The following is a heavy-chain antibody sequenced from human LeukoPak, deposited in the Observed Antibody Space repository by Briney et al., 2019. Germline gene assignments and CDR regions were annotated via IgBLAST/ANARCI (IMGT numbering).Heavy chain of an antibody. Sequence: TGGSLRLSCAASGFDFSSNWMHWVRQAPGKGLEWVAVISYDGSNKYYADSVKGRFTISRDNSKNTLYLQMNSLRTEDTAVYYCAKGRVGANGYYYYGMDVWGQGTTVTVSS. D-gene: IGHD1-26*01. J-gene: IGHJ6*02. CDR2: ISYDGSNK. CDR1: GFDFSSNW. V-gene: IGHV3-30*18. CDR3: AKGRVGANGYYYYGMDV.